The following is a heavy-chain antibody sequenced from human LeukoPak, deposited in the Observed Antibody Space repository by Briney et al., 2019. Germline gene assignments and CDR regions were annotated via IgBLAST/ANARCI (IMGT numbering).Heavy chain of an antibody. V-gene: IGHV3-74*01. Sequence: GGSLRLSCAASGFTLSSYWMHWVRRAPGKGLVWVSRIYTDGSFTNYADSVKGRFTISRDNAKNTLYLQMNSLRAEDTAVYYCARSRITMIVVVGSMDMDVWGQGTTVTVSS. J-gene: IGHJ6*02. CDR1: GFTLSSYW. CDR2: IYTDGSFT. CDR3: ARSRITMIVVVGSMDMDV. D-gene: IGHD3-22*01.